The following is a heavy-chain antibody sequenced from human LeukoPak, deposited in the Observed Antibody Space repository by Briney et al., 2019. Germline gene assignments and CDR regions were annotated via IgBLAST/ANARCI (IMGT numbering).Heavy chain of an antibody. CDR1: GYSISSGYY. V-gene: IGHV4-38-2*02. Sequence: SETLXLTCTVSGYSISSGYYWGWIRQPPGKGLEWIGSIYHSGSTYYNPSLKSRVTISVDTSKNQFSLKLSSVTAADTAVYYCARAXSNSPLYYMDVWGKGTTVTISS. CDR2: IYHSGST. D-gene: IGHD2/OR15-2a*01. CDR3: ARAXSNSPLYYMDV. J-gene: IGHJ6*03.